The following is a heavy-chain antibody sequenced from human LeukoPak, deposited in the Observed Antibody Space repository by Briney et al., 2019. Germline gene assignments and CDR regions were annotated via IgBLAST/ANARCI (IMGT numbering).Heavy chain of an antibody. D-gene: IGHD3-22*01. CDR2: INSDGSST. J-gene: IGHJ4*02. CDR3: AKTGNPYYYDSSQQ. CDR1: GFTFSSYW. V-gene: IGHV3-74*01. Sequence: GGSLRLSCAASGFTFSSYWMHWVRHAPGKGVVWVSRINSDGSSTIYADCVKGRFTISRENAKNTLYLQMNSLRAEDTAVYYCAKTGNPYYYDSSQQWGQGTLVTVSS.